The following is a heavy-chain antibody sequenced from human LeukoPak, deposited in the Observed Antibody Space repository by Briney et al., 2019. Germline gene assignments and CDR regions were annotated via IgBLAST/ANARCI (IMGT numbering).Heavy chain of an antibody. J-gene: IGHJ5*02. V-gene: IGHV4-34*01. CDR2: INHSGST. D-gene: IGHD6-13*01. CDR1: GGSFSGYY. CDR3: ATKPRIVAAAGATFDP. Sequence: SETLSLTCAVYGGSFSGYYWSWIRQPPGKGLEWIGEINHSGSTNYNPSLKSRVTISVDTSKNQFSLKLSSVTAADTAVYYCATKPRIVAAAGATFDPWGQGTLVTVSS.